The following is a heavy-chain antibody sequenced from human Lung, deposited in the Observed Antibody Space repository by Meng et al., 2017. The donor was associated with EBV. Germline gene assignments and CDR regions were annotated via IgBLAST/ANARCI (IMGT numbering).Heavy chain of an antibody. D-gene: IGHD5-24*01. Sequence: RLKRPESGPGLVKPSETLSLTCVVSGGSIINGNYYWGWIRQPPGKGLEWIGTIYNSGSTYYNPSLKSRVTISMGKSNNQLSLKLNSVTAADTAVYYCATQESRDGHNPYWGQGTLVTVSS. CDR3: ATQESRDGHNPY. V-gene: IGHV4-39*06. J-gene: IGHJ4*02. CDR1: GGSIINGNYY. CDR2: IYNSGST.